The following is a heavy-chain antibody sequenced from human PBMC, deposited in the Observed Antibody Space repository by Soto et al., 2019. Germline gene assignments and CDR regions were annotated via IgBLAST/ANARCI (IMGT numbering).Heavy chain of an antibody. J-gene: IGHJ4*02. V-gene: IGHV3-48*03. Sequence: GGLLRLPCPAAEVALRAYDMLLVRQAPGKGLEWVSYISRSGSTTFYAYSVRGRFTISRDNAKSSLDLQMNSLRAEDTAIYYCATSLSGYYDSYCGQGNLVTVSS. CDR3: ATSLSGYYDSY. CDR2: ISRSGSTT. CDR1: EVALRAYD. D-gene: IGHD3-22*01.